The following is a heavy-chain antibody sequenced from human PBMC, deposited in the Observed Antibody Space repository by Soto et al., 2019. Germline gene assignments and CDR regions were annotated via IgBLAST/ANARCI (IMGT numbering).Heavy chain of an antibody. Sequence: GGSLRLSCAASGFTFSSYAMHWVRQAPGKGLEWVAVISCDGSNKYYADSVKGRFTISRDNSKNTLYLQMNSLRAEDTAVYYCAKDLLIAAAGTKRGGQGTLSPSPQ. V-gene: IGHV3-30-3*01. CDR2: ISCDGSNK. CDR1: GFTFSSYA. J-gene: IGHJ4*02. CDR3: AKDLLIAAAGTKR. D-gene: IGHD6-13*01.